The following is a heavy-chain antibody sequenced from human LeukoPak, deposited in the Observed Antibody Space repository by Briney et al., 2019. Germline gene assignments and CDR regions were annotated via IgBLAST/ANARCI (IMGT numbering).Heavy chain of an antibody. CDR3: AKVIVATTGDY. J-gene: IGHJ4*02. CDR2: IRYDGSNK. CDR1: GLTFSSYG. D-gene: IGHD5-12*01. V-gene: IGHV3-30*02. Sequence: GGSLRLSCAASGLTFSSYGMHWVRQAPGKGLGWVAFIRYDGSNKYYADSVKGRFTISRDNSKNTLYLQMNSLRAEDTAVYYCAKVIVATTGDYWGQGTLVTVSS.